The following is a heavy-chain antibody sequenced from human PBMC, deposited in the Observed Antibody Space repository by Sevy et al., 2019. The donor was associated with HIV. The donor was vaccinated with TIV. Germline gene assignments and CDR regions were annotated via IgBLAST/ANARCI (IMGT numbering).Heavy chain of an antibody. CDR2: IKTKTDYGTP. CDR1: GFTISNAW. V-gene: IGHV3-15*07. J-gene: IGHJ5*02. Sequence: GGSLRLSCAASGFTISNAWMNWVRQAPGKGLEWVGRIKTKTDYGTPDYAAPGKGRFTISRDDSKNNLYLQMNSMQTGDTAMYYCTTAPREYSNRFDPWGQGTLVTVSS. CDR3: TTAPREYSNRFDP. D-gene: IGHD2-15*01.